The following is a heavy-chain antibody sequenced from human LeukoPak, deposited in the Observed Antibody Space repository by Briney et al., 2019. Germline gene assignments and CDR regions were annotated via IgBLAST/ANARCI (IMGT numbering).Heavy chain of an antibody. D-gene: IGHD4-17*01. Sequence: SETLSLTCAVSADSFSSHDWTWIRQPPGKGLEGMGYISYIGSTNYNPSLKSRGTISIDTSNNQFSLKLSSVTPADTAVYYCARDLVTVTKGFDIWGQGTMVSVSS. CDR1: ADSFSSHD. CDR3: ARDLVTVTKGFDI. CDR2: ISYIGST. J-gene: IGHJ3*02. V-gene: IGHV4-59*11.